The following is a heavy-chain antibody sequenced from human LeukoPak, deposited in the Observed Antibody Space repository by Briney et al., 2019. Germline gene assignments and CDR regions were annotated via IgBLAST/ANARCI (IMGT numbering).Heavy chain of an antibody. CDR3: TRAAVVVPAALPHY. V-gene: IGHV3-49*05. CDR2: IRSKAYGGTT. CDR1: GFTFGDYA. J-gene: IGHJ4*02. D-gene: IGHD2-2*01. Sequence: NPGGSLRLSCTASGFTFGDYAMSWFRQAPGKGLEWVGFIRSKAYGGTTEYAASVKGRFTISRDDSKSIAYLQMNSLKTEDTAVYYCTRAAVVVPAALPHYWGQGTLVTVSS.